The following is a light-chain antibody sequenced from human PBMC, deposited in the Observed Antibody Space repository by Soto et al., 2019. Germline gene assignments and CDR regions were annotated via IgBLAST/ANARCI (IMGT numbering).Light chain of an antibody. J-gene: IGKJ2*01. V-gene: IGKV1-39*01. CDR2: AAS. CDR1: QNINSY. Sequence: DVQLTQSPSSLSASVGDRVTITCRASQNINSYLNWYQQTPGTAPKFLIYAASSLQSGVPSRFSGSESGTDFTLIISGLQPEDSGFYFCQQTFNTPHTFGQGTKLEI. CDR3: QQTFNTPHT.